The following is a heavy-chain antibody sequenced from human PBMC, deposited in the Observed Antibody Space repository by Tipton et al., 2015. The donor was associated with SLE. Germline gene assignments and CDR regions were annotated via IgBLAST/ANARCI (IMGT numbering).Heavy chain of an antibody. V-gene: IGHV4-59*12. J-gene: IGHJ3*02. CDR2: IYYSGST. CDR1: GGSFSGYY. D-gene: IGHD1-7*01. CDR3: AREDNWDYVPSAFDI. Sequence: TLSLTCAVYGGSFSGYYWSWIRQPPGKGLEWIGYIYYSGSTNYNPSLKSRVTISVDTSKNQFSLKLSSVTAADTAVYYCAREDNWDYVPSAFDIWGQGTMVTVSS.